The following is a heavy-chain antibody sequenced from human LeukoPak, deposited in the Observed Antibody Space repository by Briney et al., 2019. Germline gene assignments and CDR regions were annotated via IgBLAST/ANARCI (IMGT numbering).Heavy chain of an antibody. V-gene: IGHV1-24*01. CDR1: GYTLTELS. CDR3: GGFYYYYMDV. Sequence: EASVKVSCKVSGYTLTELSMHWVRQAPGKGLEWMGGFDPEDGETIYAQKFQGRVTMTRDTSISTAYMELSRLRSDDTAVYYCGGFYYYYMDVWGKGTTVTISS. J-gene: IGHJ6*03. CDR2: FDPEDGET.